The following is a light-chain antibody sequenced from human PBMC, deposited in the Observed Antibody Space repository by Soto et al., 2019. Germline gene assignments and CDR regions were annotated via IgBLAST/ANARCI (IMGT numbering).Light chain of an antibody. CDR1: QSILYSSNNNNY. CDR2: WAS. CDR3: QQYYSTPVT. V-gene: IGKV4-1*01. J-gene: IGKJ1*01. Sequence: DIVMTQSPDSLAVSLGERATINCKSSQSILYSSNNNNYLAWYQQKPGQPPNLLIYWASTRESGVPDRFSGSGSGTDFPLTISSLQAEDVAVYYCQQYYSTPVTFGQGTKVEIK.